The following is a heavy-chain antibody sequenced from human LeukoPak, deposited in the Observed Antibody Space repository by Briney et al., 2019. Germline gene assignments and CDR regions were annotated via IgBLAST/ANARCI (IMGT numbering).Heavy chain of an antibody. V-gene: IGHV3-21*01. Sequence: PGRSLRLSCAASGFTFSSYGMHWVRQAPGKGLEWVSSISSSSYIYYADSVKGRFTISRDNAKNSLYLQMNSLRAEDTAVYYCARDREGFDYWGQGTLVTVSS. D-gene: IGHD1-26*01. CDR2: ISSSSYI. J-gene: IGHJ4*02. CDR3: ARDREGFDY. CDR1: GFTFSSYG.